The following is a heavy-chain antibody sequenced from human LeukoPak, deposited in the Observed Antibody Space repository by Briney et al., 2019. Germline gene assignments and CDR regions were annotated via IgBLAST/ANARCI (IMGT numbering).Heavy chain of an antibody. Sequence: GGSLRLSCAPCGFTFSSYAMSWVRQAPGKGLEWVSAISGSGGTYYADSVKGRFTISRDNSKNTLYLQMNSLRAEDTAVYYCARRDNYDYWGQGTLVTVSS. CDR3: ARRDNYDY. J-gene: IGHJ4*02. CDR2: ISGSGGT. CDR1: GFTFSSYA. V-gene: IGHV3-23*01. D-gene: IGHD2-15*01.